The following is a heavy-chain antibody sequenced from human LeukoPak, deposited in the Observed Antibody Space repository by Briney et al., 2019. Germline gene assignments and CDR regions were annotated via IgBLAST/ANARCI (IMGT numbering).Heavy chain of an antibody. V-gene: IGHV3-74*03. CDR2: ISIDGSSI. Sequence: PGGSLRLSCAASGFTFSSSSMDWVRQAPGKGLVWVSRISIDGSSIAYADSVKGRFTASRDNAKNTLYLQMNSLRAGDTAVYYCTRDYNGLSLWGQGTLVTVSS. J-gene: IGHJ4*02. D-gene: IGHD3/OR15-3a*01. CDR3: TRDYNGLSL. CDR1: GFTFSSSS.